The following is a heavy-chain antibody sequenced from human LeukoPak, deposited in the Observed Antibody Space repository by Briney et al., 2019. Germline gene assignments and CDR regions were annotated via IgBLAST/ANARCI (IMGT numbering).Heavy chain of an antibody. V-gene: IGHV3-66*01. D-gene: IGHD6-13*01. CDR3: AREGSAIERRLGGSSSFHYHYYMDV. J-gene: IGHJ6*03. CDR1: GFIVSINS. CDR2: IYSGGNT. Sequence: PGGSLRLSCTVSGFIVSINSMSWVRQAPGKGLEWVSFIYSGGNTHYSDSVKGRFTISRDNAKNSLYLQMNSLRAEDTAVYYCAREGSAIERRLGGSSSFHYHYYMDVWGKGTTVTVSS.